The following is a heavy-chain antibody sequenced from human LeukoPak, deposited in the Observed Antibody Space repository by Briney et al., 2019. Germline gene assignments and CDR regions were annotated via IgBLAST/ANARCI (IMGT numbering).Heavy chain of an antibody. CDR1: DVSVSDGRYY. Sequence: SETLSLTCSVSDVSVSDGRYYWTWIRQHPGKGLEWIGYKYYSGSAKYNPSLKSRLTISVDTSKNQFSLQLSSVTAADTATYYCATPYCSSISCLDVFNMWGQGTRVTVSS. CDR2: KYYSGSA. J-gene: IGHJ3*02. V-gene: IGHV4-31*03. CDR3: ATPYCSSISCLDVFNM. D-gene: IGHD2-2*01.